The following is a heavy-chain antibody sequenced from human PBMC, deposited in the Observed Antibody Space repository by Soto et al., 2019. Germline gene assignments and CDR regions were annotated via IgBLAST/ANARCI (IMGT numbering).Heavy chain of an antibody. CDR3: ARDRKVAGSFDY. Sequence: ASVKVSCKASGYSFTSYGISWVRQAPGQGLEWMGWISAYNGNTNYAQKLQGRVTMTTDTSTSTAYMELRSLRSDDTAVYYCARDRKVAGSFDYWGQGTLVTVSS. CDR2: ISAYNGNT. CDR1: GYSFTSYG. V-gene: IGHV1-18*01. D-gene: IGHD6-19*01. J-gene: IGHJ4*02.